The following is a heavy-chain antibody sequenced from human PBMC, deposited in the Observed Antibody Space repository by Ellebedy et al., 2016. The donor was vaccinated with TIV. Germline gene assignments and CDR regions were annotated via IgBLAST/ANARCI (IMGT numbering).Heavy chain of an antibody. Sequence: AASVTVSCKASGYTFTSYGISWVRQAPGQGLQWMGWISAYNGFTNSAQNFQGRVTMTRDTSTSTAYMELRSLRSDDTAVYYWARDGRRKLDYYHGMDVWGQGTTVTVSS. V-gene: IGHV1-18*01. CDR2: ISAYNGFT. D-gene: IGHD1-26*01. CDR1: GYTFTSYG. CDR3: ARDGRRKLDYYHGMDV. J-gene: IGHJ6*02.